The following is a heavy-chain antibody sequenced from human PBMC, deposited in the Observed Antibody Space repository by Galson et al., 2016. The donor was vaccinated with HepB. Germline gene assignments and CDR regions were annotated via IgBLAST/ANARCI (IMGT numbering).Heavy chain of an antibody. CDR1: GYSFSNYW. CDR2: IFPDDSDS. V-gene: IGHV5-51*01. Sequence: QSGAEVKKPGESLKISCKGSGYSFSNYWIVWVRQMPGKGLEWMGIIFPDDSDSKYSPSFEGHVTISADESINTVYLQWTSLRASDTAMYYCARLGFDLSTGSPPGWFDPWGQGTLVTVSS. D-gene: IGHD3-9*01. J-gene: IGHJ5*02. CDR3: ARLGFDLSTGSPPGWFDP.